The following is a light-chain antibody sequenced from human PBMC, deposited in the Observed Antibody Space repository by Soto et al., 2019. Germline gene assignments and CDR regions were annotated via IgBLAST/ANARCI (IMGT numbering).Light chain of an antibody. Sequence: QSALTQPPSASGSPGQSVTISCTGTSSDVGGYEYVSWYQQHPGKDPKLMIYEGSKRPSGVPDRFSGSRSGNTASLTVSGLQDDDEADYYCSSYLGSNSGGVFGAGTKLTVL. CDR1: SSDVGGYEY. CDR2: EGS. CDR3: SSYLGSNSGGV. V-gene: IGLV2-8*01. J-gene: IGLJ2*01.